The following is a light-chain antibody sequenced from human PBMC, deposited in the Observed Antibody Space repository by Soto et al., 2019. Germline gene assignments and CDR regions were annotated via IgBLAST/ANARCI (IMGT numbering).Light chain of an antibody. CDR1: QSVLHTSNNKNY. Sequence: DILMTQSKDALAVSLGERATINCKSSQSVLHTSNNKNYLAWYQQKPGQPPKLLIYWASTRESGVPDRFSGSGSGTDFTLTISSLQAEDVAVYYCQQYYSTPTFGGGTKV. V-gene: IGKV4-1*01. CDR3: QQYYSTPT. J-gene: IGKJ4*01. CDR2: WAS.